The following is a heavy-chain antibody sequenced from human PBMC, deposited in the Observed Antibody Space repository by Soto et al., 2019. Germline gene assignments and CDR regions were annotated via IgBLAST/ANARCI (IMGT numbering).Heavy chain of an antibody. V-gene: IGHV3-11*01. CDR3: ARVRFGEWGYAMDV. D-gene: IGHD3-10*01. CDR1: GLTFSDCY. Sequence: QVQLVESGGGLVKPGGSLRLSCAASGLTFSDCYMNWIRQAPGKGLEWVSYIRSSGSSINYAGSVKGRFTISRDNAKNSLYLQMNSLRAEDTAMYYCARVRFGEWGYAMDVWGQGTTVTVSS. J-gene: IGHJ6*02. CDR2: IRSSGSSI.